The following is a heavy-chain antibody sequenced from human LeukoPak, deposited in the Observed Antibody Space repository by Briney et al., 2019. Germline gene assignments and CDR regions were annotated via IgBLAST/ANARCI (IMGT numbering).Heavy chain of an antibody. D-gene: IGHD5-18*01. CDR3: ARDGGYSYGYNY. Sequence: SETLSLTCTVSGGSISSYYWSWIRQPPGKGLEWIGYIYYSGSTNYNPSLKSRVTISVDTSKNRFSLKLSSVTAADTAVYYCARDGGYSYGYNYWGQGTLVTVSS. CDR1: GGSISSYY. V-gene: IGHV4-59*01. J-gene: IGHJ4*02. CDR2: IYYSGST.